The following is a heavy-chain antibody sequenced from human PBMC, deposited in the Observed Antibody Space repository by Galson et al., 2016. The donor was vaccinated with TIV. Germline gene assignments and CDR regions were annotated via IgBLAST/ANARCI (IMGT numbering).Heavy chain of an antibody. CDR2: IDPNSGAT. V-gene: IGHV1-2*02. CDR1: GYPFTDSW. J-gene: IGHJ4*02. CDR3: ARGGVIRGLDF. D-gene: IGHD3-10*01. Sequence: SVKVSCKASGYPFTDSWMHWVRQAPGEGLEWMGWIDPNSGATLYAQKFQGRVTMTRETSTSTTDVELSRLTSDDTAGYYCARGGVIRGLDFWGQGTLVTVSS.